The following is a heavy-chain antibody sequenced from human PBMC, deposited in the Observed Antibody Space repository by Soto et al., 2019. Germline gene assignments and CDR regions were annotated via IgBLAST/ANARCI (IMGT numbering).Heavy chain of an antibody. D-gene: IGHD2-21*02. CDR1: GFTFSTYG. CDR2: IWYDGSDK. J-gene: IGHJ4*02. CDR3: ARDQGDG. Sequence: QVQLVESGGGVVQPGRSLRLSCAASGFTFSTYGMHWVRQAPGKGLEWVAVIWYDGSDKYYADSVKGRFTISRDNSKNTLYLQMNSLRAEGTAVYYCARDQGDGWGQGTLVTVSS. V-gene: IGHV3-33*01.